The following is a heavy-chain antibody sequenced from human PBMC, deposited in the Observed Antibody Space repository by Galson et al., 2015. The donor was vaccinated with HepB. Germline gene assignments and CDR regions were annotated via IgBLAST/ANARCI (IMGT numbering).Heavy chain of an antibody. D-gene: IGHD3-10*01. CDR2: IYYSGST. CDR3: ARHERAMVRGRGGVQYHFDY. Sequence: ETLSLTCTVSGGSISSSSYYWGWIRQPPGKGLEWIGRIYYSGSTYYNPSLKSRVTISVDTSKNQFSLKLSSVTAADTAVYYCARHERAMVRGRGGVQYHFDYWGQGTLVTVSS. CDR1: GGSISSSSYY. J-gene: IGHJ4*02. V-gene: IGHV4-39*01.